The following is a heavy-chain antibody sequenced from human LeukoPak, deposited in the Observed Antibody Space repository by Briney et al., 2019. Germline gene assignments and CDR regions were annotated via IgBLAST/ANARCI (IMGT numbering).Heavy chain of an antibody. CDR3: AILEVVPAAGGPLDYYYYYMDV. Sequence: SVKASCKASGGTFSSYAISWVRQAPGQGLEWMGGIIPIFGTANYAQKFQGRVTITTDESTSTAYMELSSLRSEDTAVYYCAILEVVPAAGGPLDYYYYYMDVWGKGTTVTVSS. CDR1: GGTFSSYA. V-gene: IGHV1-69*05. CDR2: IIPIFGTA. J-gene: IGHJ6*03. D-gene: IGHD2-2*01.